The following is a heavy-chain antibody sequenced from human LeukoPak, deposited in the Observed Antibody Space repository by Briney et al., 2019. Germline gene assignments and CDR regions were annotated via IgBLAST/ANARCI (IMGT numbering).Heavy chain of an antibody. Sequence: ASVKVSCKASGYTFTSYGISWVRQAPGQGLEWMGWISAYNGNTNYAQELQGRVTMTTDTSTSTAYMELRSLRSDDTAVYYCARDYDSSGYYDPPGDYWGQGTLVTVSS. V-gene: IGHV1-18*01. CDR3: ARDYDSSGYYDPPGDY. J-gene: IGHJ4*02. CDR1: GYTFTSYG. CDR2: ISAYNGNT. D-gene: IGHD3-22*01.